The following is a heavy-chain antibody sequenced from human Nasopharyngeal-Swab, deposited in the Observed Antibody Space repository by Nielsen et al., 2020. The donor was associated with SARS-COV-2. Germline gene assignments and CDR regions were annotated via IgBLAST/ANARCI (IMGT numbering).Heavy chain of an antibody. V-gene: IGHV3-74*01. J-gene: IGHJ6*02. CDR1: GFTFSSYW. CDR2: INSDGSST. D-gene: IGHD2-2*01. CDR3: ARDKVVVVPAAIYYYGMDV. Sequence: GGSLRLSCAASGFTFSSYWMHWVRQAPGKGLVWVSRINSDGSSTSYAGSVKGRFTISRDNAKNTLYLQMNSLRAEDTAVYYCARDKVVVVPAAIYYYGMDVWGQGTTVTVSS.